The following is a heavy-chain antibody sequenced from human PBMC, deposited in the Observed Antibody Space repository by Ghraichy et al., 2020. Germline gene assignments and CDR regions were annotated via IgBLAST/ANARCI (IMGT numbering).Heavy chain of an antibody. V-gene: IGHV4-59*01. Sequence: SETLSLTCTVSGGSISSYYWSWIRQPPGKGLEWIGYIYYSGSTNYNPSLKSRVTISVNTSKNQFSLKLSSVTAADTAEYYCARDRRRSIIDYDHNWFDPWGQGTLVTVSA. CDR2: IYYSGST. CDR3: ARDRRRSIIDYDHNWFDP. J-gene: IGHJ5*02. CDR1: GGSISSYY. D-gene: IGHD3-16*01.